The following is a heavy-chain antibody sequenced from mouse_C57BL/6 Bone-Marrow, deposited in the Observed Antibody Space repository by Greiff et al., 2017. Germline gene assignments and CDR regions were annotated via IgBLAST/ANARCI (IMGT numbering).Heavy chain of an antibody. J-gene: IGHJ3*01. CDR1: GYTFPSYW. Sequence: QVQLKQSGAELVKPGASVKLSCKASGYTFPSYWMQWVKQRPGQGLEWIGEIDPSDSYTNYNQKFKGKATLTVDTSSSTAYMQLSSLTSEDSAVYYCARHYYPFAYGGQGTLVTVSA. D-gene: IGHD1-1*01. CDR2: IDPSDSYT. V-gene: IGHV1-50*01. CDR3: ARHYYPFAY.